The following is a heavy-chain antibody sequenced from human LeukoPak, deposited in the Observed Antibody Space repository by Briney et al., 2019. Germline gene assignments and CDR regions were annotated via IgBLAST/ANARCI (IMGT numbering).Heavy chain of an antibody. D-gene: IGHD3-10*01. CDR2: INPSGGST. Sequence: ASVKVSCKASGYTFTSYYMHWVRQAPGQGLEWMGIINPSGGSTSYAQKFQGRVTMTRDKSTSTAYMELSRLRSDDTAVYYCARDWEWFGESRYYYYYMDVWGKGTTVTVSS. V-gene: IGHV1-46*01. CDR1: GYTFTSYY. CDR3: ARDWEWFGESRYYYYYMDV. J-gene: IGHJ6*03.